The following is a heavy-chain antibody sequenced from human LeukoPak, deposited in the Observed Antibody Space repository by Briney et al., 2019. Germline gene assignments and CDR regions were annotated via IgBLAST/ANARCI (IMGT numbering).Heavy chain of an antibody. CDR3: ARGALAVAGTSYYYYYMDV. Sequence: EASVKVSCKASGYTFTGYYMHWVRQAPGQGLEWMGRINPNSGGTNYAQKFQGRVTMTRDTSISTAYKELSRLRSDDTAVYYCARGALAVAGTSYYYYYMDVWGKGTTVTVSS. CDR2: INPNSGGT. D-gene: IGHD6-19*01. CDR1: GYTFTGYY. J-gene: IGHJ6*03. V-gene: IGHV1-2*06.